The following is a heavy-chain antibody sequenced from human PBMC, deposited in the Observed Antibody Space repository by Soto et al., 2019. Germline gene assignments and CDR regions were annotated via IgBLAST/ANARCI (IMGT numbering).Heavy chain of an antibody. V-gene: IGHV2-70*04. J-gene: IGHJ3*02. Sequence: SGPTLVNPTQTLTLTCTFSGFSLSTSGMRVSWIRQPPGKSLEWLARIDWEDDKFYSTSLKTRLTISKDTSKNQVVLTMTNMDPVDTATYYCARNGYRYGSDAFDIWGQGTMVTVSS. D-gene: IGHD5-18*01. CDR3: ARNGYRYGSDAFDI. CDR2: IDWEDDK. CDR1: GFSLSTSGMR.